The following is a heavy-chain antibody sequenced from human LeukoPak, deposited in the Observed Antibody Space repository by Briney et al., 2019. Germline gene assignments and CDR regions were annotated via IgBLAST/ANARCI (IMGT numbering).Heavy chain of an antibody. Sequence: ASVKVSCKASGYTFTTDYIHWVRQAPGQGLEWMGIINPSGGSTTYAQKFQGRVIMTGDTPTSTVYMELRSLRSEDTAVYYCAVRYCSGGSCYGFFDPWGQGTLVTVSS. J-gene: IGHJ5*02. CDR3: AVRYCSGGSCYGFFDP. CDR2: INPSGGST. V-gene: IGHV1-46*01. CDR1: GYTFTTDY. D-gene: IGHD2-15*01.